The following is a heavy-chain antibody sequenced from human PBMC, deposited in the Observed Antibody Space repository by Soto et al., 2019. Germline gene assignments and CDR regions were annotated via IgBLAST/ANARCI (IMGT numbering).Heavy chain of an antibody. Sequence: GASLKISCKGSGYSFTSYWIGWVRQMPGKGLEWMGIIYPGDSDTRYSPSFQGQVTISADKSISTAYLQWSSLKASDTAMYYCARSPLLRYFDWFMDVWGQGTTVTVSS. V-gene: IGHV5-51*01. D-gene: IGHD3-9*01. CDR3: ARSPLLRYFDWFMDV. J-gene: IGHJ6*02. CDR1: GYSFTSYW. CDR2: IYPGDSDT.